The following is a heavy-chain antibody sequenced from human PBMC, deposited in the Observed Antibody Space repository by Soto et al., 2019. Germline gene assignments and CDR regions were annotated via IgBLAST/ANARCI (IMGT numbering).Heavy chain of an antibody. J-gene: IGHJ6*02. D-gene: IGHD2-8*01. CDR2: IMPVFRTP. CDR3: ARDNDRPQLGGNYYYILDV. Sequence: QVHLEQSGAEVKKPGSSVKVSCKASGGTFRTAAVSWVRQAPGQGLEWLGGIMPVFRTPDYAQKFQGRVTITADESTSTAYMELSGLGSDDTAVYYCARDNDRPQLGGNYYYILDVWGQGTTITVSS. CDR1: GGTFRTAA. V-gene: IGHV1-69*12.